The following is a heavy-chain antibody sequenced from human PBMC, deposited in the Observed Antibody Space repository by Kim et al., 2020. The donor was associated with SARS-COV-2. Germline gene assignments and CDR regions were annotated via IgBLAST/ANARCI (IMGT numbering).Heavy chain of an antibody. Sequence: GGSLRLSCAASGFTFSSYAMHWVRQAPGKGLEWVAVISYDGSKKYYVDSVKGRFTISRDNSKNSLYLQMNSLRAEDTAVYYCARERGYCSSSSCDAYYYSGMDVWGQGTPVTVSS. J-gene: IGHJ6*02. V-gene: IGHV3-30*04. CDR1: GFTFSSYA. CDR2: ISYDGSKK. D-gene: IGHD2-2*01. CDR3: ARERGYCSSSSCDAYYYSGMDV.